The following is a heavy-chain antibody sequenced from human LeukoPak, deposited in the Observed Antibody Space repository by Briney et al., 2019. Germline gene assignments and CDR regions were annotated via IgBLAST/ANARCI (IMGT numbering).Heavy chain of an antibody. Sequence: SETLSLTCTVSDDSIGNYYWSWIRQSPGKGLEWIGYIYFSGCTNYNPSLKRRVTMSVVTSKNQFSLRLTSVTAADTATYYCARVGGSNFYNYGMDVWGQGTTVIVSS. CDR1: DDSIGNYY. CDR2: IYFSGCT. CDR3: ARVGGSNFYNYGMDV. V-gene: IGHV4-59*01. J-gene: IGHJ6*02. D-gene: IGHD4-11*01.